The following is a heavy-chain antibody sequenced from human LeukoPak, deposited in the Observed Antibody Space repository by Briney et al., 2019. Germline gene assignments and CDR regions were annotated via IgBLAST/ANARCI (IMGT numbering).Heavy chain of an antibody. J-gene: IGHJ5*01. D-gene: IGHD2-21*02. Sequence: GESLKISCKGSGDSFTSYWIAWVRQMPGKGLEWMGIIYPGDSDTRYSPSSQGQVTISADKSINTAYLQWSSLKASDTAMYYCARAAYCGANCYSVGWFDSWGQGTLVTVSS. CDR2: IYPGDSDT. CDR3: ARAAYCGANCYSVGWFDS. V-gene: IGHV5-51*01. CDR1: GDSFTSYW.